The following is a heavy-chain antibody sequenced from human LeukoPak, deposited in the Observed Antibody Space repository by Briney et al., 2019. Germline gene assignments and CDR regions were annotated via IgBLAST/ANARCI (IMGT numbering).Heavy chain of an antibody. CDR1: GGSISSYY. J-gene: IGHJ4*02. V-gene: IGHV4-4*07. CDR3: ARDWGRGFRSGGNSDY. D-gene: IGHD3-16*01. CDR2: IYTSGST. Sequence: SETLSLTCTVSGGSISSYYWSWIRQPAGKGLEWIGRIYTSGSTNYNPSLKSRVTMSVDTSKNQFSLKLSSVTAADTAVYYCARDWGRGFRSGGNSDYCGQGTLVTVSS.